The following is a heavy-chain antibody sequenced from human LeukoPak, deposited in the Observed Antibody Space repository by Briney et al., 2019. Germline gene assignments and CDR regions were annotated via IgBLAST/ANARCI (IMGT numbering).Heavy chain of an antibody. CDR2: IIPIFGTA. Sequence: SVKVSCTASGGAFSSYAISWVRQAPGQGLEWMGGIIPIFGTANYAQKFQGRVTITADESTSTAYIELSSLRSEDTAVYYCARGLRRLVRSTDYYYYYGMDVWGQGTTVTVSS. D-gene: IGHD6-19*01. CDR3: ARGLRRLVRSTDYYYYYGMDV. J-gene: IGHJ6*02. CDR1: GGAFSSYA. V-gene: IGHV1-69*13.